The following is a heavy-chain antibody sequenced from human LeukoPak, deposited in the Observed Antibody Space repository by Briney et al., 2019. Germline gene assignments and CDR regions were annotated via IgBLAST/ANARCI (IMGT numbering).Heavy chain of an antibody. Sequence: SETLSLTCTVSGGSISSGDYYWSWIRQPPGKGLEWIGYIYYSGSTYYNPSLKSRVTISVDTSKNQFSLKLSSVTAADTAVYYCARQATVTMYVDYWGQGTLATVSS. CDR1: GGSISSGDYY. CDR2: IYYSGST. J-gene: IGHJ4*02. V-gene: IGHV4-30-4*01. CDR3: ARQATVTMYVDY. D-gene: IGHD4-17*01.